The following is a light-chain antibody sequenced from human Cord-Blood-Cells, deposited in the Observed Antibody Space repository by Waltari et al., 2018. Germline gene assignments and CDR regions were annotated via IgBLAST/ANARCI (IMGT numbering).Light chain of an antibody. V-gene: IGKV2-28*01. Sequence: DIVMTQSPLSLPVTPGEPASISCRSSQSLLHSNGYNYLDWYLQKPGQAPQLLSYLGSNRAAGVPDRFSDSGSGTDFTLKISRVEAEDVGVYYCMQALQTPRTFGQGTKVEIK. CDR2: LGS. J-gene: IGKJ1*01. CDR3: MQALQTPRT. CDR1: QSLLHSNGYNY.